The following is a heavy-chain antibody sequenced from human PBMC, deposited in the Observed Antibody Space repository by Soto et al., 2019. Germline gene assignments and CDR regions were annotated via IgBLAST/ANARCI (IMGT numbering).Heavy chain of an antibody. J-gene: IGHJ3*02. CDR2: IIPIFGTA. V-gene: IGHV1-69*01. D-gene: IGHD2-2*02. CDR3: ARTGGYCSSTSCYRGAFDI. Sequence: QVQLVQSGAEVKKPGSSVKVSCKASGGTFSSYAISWVRQAPGQGLEWMGGIIPIFGTANYAQKFQGRVTITADESTSTADMELSSLRSDDTAMYYCARTGGYCSSTSCYRGAFDIWGQGTMVTVSS. CDR1: GGTFSSYA.